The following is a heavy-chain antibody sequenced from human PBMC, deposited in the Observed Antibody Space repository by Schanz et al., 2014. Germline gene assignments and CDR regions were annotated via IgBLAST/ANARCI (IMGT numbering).Heavy chain of an antibody. Sequence: QVQLVQSGAEVKKPGASVRVSCKASGYTFTSYGISWVRQAPGQGLEWMGWISVYNHNKEYDQKFQGRVTITRDTSASTAYMELRSLRSDDTAVYYCAKAEYDILTDSYSRLDPWGQGTLVTVSS. D-gene: IGHD3-9*01. CDR1: GYTFTSYG. V-gene: IGHV1-18*01. CDR3: AKAEYDILTDSYSRLDP. J-gene: IGHJ5*02. CDR2: ISVYNHNK.